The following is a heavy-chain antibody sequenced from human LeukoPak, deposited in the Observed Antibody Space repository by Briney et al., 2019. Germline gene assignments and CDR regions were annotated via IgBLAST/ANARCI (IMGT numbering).Heavy chain of an antibody. V-gene: IGHV3-21*01. D-gene: IGHD3-16*02. J-gene: IGHJ4*02. CDR3: AKDLGTADYVWGSYRLDY. CDR1: GFTFSDYS. Sequence: GGSLRLSCAASGFTFSDYSMTWVRQAPGQGLEWVSSISSNGRYMYYGDSVKGRFTISRDTAKNSLYLHMNSLRVEDTAVYFCAKDLGTADYVWGSYRLDYWGQGTLVTVSS. CDR2: ISSNGRYM.